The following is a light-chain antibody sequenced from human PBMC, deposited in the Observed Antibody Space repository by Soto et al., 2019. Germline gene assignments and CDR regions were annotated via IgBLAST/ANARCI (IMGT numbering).Light chain of an antibody. Sequence: QSALTQPASVSGSPGQSITVSCTGTSSHIGNYDIVSWYQHHPGKAPKLIIYDVSNRPSGVSNRFSGSKSGNTASLTISGLQAEDEADYYCSSYTLSSTVFGGGTKLTVL. CDR3: SSYTLSSTV. CDR2: DVS. CDR1: SSHIGNYDI. V-gene: IGLV2-14*03. J-gene: IGLJ2*01.